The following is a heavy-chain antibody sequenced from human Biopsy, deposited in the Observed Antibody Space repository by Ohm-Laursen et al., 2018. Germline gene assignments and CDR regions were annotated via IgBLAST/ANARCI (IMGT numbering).Heavy chain of an antibody. D-gene: IGHD3-22*01. CDR2: IYPGGST. CDR1: GCDINNYY. CDR3: ASVVLGPTNDAFDL. Sequence: SDTLSLTCNVSGCDINNYYWSWIRQPAGKGLEWIGRIYPGGSTNYNPSLKSRVTMSVDTSKKQLSLGLRSVTAADTAMYYCASVVLGPTNDAFDLWGQGTMVVVSS. V-gene: IGHV4-4*07. J-gene: IGHJ3*01.